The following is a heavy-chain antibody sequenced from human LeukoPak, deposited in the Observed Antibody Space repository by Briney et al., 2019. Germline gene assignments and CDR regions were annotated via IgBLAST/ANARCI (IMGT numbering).Heavy chain of an antibody. J-gene: IGHJ6*02. V-gene: IGHV5-10-1*01. D-gene: IGHD2-15*01. CDR1: GYSFTSYW. CDR2: IDPSDSYT. CDR3: ARLDCSGGSCYPNDNYYYYYGMDV. Sequence: GESLKISCKGSGYSFTSYWIRWVRQMPGKGLEWMGRIDPSDSYTNYSPSFQGHVTISADKSISTAYLQWSSLKASDTAMYYCARLDCSGGSCYPNDNYYYYYGMDVWGQGTTVTVSS.